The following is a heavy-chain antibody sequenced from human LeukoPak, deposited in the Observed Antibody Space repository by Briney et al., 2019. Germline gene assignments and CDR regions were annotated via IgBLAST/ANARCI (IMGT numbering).Heavy chain of an antibody. V-gene: IGHV4-4*07. J-gene: IGHJ4*02. CDR3: ALLWFGELLYLDY. CDR1: GGSISTHY. CDR2: IYTSGST. D-gene: IGHD3-10*01. Sequence: SETLSLTCTVSGGSISTHYCNWVRQPAGKGLEWIGRIYTSGSTNYNPSLKSRATMSVDTSKNQFSLKLSSVTAADTAVYYCALLWFGELLYLDYWGQGTLVTVSS.